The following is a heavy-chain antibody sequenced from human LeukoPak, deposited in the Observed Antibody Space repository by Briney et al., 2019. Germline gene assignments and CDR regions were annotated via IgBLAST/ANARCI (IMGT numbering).Heavy chain of an antibody. D-gene: IGHD1-26*01. J-gene: IGHJ2*01. V-gene: IGHV4-59*01. CDR2: IYYSRTT. CDR1: GGSISSYY. CDR3: VRRQWELQYFDL. Sequence: SETLSLTCTVSGGSISSYYWSWIRQPPGKGLEWIGYIYYSRTTEYNPSLKSRVTISADTSKNQFSLKLNSVTAADTAVYYCVRRQWELQYFDLWGRGTLVAVSS.